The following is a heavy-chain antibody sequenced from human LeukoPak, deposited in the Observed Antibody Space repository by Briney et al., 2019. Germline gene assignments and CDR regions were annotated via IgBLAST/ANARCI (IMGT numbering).Heavy chain of an antibody. D-gene: IGHD3-22*01. Sequence: PSETLSLTCAVYGGFFSGYYWSWIRPPPGKGLEWIGEINHSGSTNYNPSLKSRVTVSVDMSKNQFSLKLTSVTAADSAVYYCARDPRGQHYDNSPPSFDIWGQGTMVTVSS. CDR2: INHSGST. V-gene: IGHV4-34*01. CDR3: ARDPRGQHYDNSPPSFDI. J-gene: IGHJ3*02. CDR1: GGFFSGYY.